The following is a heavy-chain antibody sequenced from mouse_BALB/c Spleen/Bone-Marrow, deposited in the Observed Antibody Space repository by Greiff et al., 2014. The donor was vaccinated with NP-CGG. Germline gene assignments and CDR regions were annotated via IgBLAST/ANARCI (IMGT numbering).Heavy chain of an antibody. Sequence: QVQLKESGPGLVQPLQSLSITCTVSGFSLTSCGVHWVRQSPGKGLEWLGVIWSGGSTDYNAAFISRLSISKDNSESQVFFKMNSLQANDTAIYYCARRLRYYAMDYWGQGTSVTVSS. CDR1: GFSLTSCG. CDR2: IWSGGST. D-gene: IGHD2-2*01. CDR3: ARRLRYYAMDY. V-gene: IGHV2-2*02. J-gene: IGHJ4*01.